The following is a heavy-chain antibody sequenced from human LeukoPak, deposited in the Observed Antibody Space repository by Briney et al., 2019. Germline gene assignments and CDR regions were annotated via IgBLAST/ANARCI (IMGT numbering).Heavy chain of an antibody. D-gene: IGHD3-22*01. CDR1: GFTFSSYS. J-gene: IGHJ4*02. Sequence: GGSLRLSCAASGFTFSSYSMNWVRQAPGKGLEWVSSISSSSSYIYYADSVKGRFTISRDNAKNSLYLQMNSLRAEDTAVYYCARVFDNYDYYDYWGQGTLVTVSS. CDR3: ARVFDNYDYYDY. CDR2: ISSSSSYI. V-gene: IGHV3-21*01.